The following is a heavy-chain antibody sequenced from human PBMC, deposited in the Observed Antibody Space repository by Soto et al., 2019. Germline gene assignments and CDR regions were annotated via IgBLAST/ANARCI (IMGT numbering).Heavy chain of an antibody. Sequence: GGSLRLSCVASGFTFSSYWMSWVRQAPGKGLEWVSYISSSSSTIYYEDTVKGRINISRDNAKNSLYLQMNSLRTEDTAVYYCARRGPGTYFDYWGQGT. CDR1: GFTFSSYW. J-gene: IGHJ4*02. V-gene: IGHV3-48*01. CDR2: ISSSSSTI. CDR3: ARRGPGTYFDY. D-gene: IGHD6-13*01.